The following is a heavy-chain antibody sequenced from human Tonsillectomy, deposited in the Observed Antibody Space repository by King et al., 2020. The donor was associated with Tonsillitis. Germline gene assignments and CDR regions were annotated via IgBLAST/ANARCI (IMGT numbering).Heavy chain of an antibody. J-gene: IGHJ4*02. CDR1: GGTFSNYA. D-gene: IGHD4-17*01. V-gene: IGHV1-69*04. CDR2: IIPILDIT. Sequence: VQLVQSGAEVKKPGSSVKVSCTASGGTFSNYAISWMRQAPGQGLEWMGRIIPILDITNYEQKFQGRVTVSADKSTTTAYMELSSLRSDDTAVYYCARNDYGISGDYVGYFDSWGQGTLVTVSS. CDR3: ARNDYGISGDYVGYFDS.